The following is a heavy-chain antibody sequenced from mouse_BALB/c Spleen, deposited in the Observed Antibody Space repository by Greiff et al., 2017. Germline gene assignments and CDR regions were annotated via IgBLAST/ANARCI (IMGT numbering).Heavy chain of an antibody. Sequence: QVQLKESGPGLVAPSQSLSITCTVSGFSLTSYGVHWVRQPPGKGLEWLGVIWAGGSTNYNSALMSRLSISKDNSKSQVFLKMNSLQTDDTAMYYCARDRGYYVWYFDVWGAGTTVTVSS. V-gene: IGHV2-9*02. CDR1: GFSLTSYG. CDR3: ARDRGYYVWYFDV. D-gene: IGHD2-3*01. J-gene: IGHJ1*01. CDR2: IWAGGST.